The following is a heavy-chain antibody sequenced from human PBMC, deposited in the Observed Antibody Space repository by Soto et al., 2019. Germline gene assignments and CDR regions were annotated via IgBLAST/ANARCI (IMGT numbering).Heavy chain of an antibody. CDR3: VTRFTAVATARFDY. CDR1: GFTFSKAY. D-gene: IGHD2-21*02. V-gene: IGHV3-15*04. CDR2: IDGKIDADKT. J-gene: IGHJ4*01. Sequence: PWGSLGLSCTASGFTFSKAYMNWVRQAPGRELDWVRQIDGKIDADKTDFAAPVKGRFTLSRDDSKNTVYLQMNGLEIEDTAMYYCVTRFTAVATARFDYWGHGTMVTVSS.